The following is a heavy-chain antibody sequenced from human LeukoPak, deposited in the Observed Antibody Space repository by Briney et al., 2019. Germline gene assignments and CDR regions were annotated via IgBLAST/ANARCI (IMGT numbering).Heavy chain of an antibody. V-gene: IGHV4-59*01. CDR3: ASGSVDYDFWSGYYLYYCYMDV. CDR2: IYYSGST. CDR1: GGSISSYY. Sequence: SETLSLTCTVSGGSISSYYWSWIRQPPGKGLEWIGYIYYSGSTNYNPSLKSRVTISVDTSKNQFSLKLSSVTAADTAVYYCASGSVDYDFWSGYYLYYCYMDVWGKGTTVTVSS. J-gene: IGHJ6*03. D-gene: IGHD3-3*01.